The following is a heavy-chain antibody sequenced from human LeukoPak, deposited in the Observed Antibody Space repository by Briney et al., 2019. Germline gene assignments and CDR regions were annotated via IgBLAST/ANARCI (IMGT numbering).Heavy chain of an antibody. CDR3: ARRRYYGSGSYAPFDY. Sequence: GESLKISCKASGYKFPSYWIGWVRQLPGKGLEWMGIIYPGDSDTRYSPSFQGQVTISADKSISTAYLQWSSLKASDTAMYYCARRRYYGSGSYAPFDYWGQGTLVTVSS. V-gene: IGHV5-51*01. D-gene: IGHD3-10*01. CDR1: GYKFPSYW. CDR2: IYPGDSDT. J-gene: IGHJ4*02.